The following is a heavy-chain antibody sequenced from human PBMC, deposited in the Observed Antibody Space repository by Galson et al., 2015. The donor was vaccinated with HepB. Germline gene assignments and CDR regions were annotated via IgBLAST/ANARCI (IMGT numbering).Heavy chain of an antibody. CDR1: GFSFSSYD. CDR3: ARGGRGIVGAETLRTAFDI. CDR2: IGTAGDT. V-gene: IGHV3-13*04. D-gene: IGHD1-26*01. J-gene: IGHJ3*02. Sequence: SLRLSCAASGFSFSSYDMHWVRQATGKGLEWVSAIGTAGDTYYPGSVKGRFTISRENAKNSLYLQMNSLRAGDTAVYYCARGGRGIVGAETLRTAFDIWGQGTMVTVSS.